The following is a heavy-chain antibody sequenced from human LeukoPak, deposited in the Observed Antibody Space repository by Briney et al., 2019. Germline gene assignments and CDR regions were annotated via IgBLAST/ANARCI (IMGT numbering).Heavy chain of an antibody. Sequence: ASVKVSCKASGYTFTSYGISWVRQAPGQGLEWMGWISAYNGNTNYAQKLQGRVTMTTDTSTSTAYMELRSLRSDDTAVYYCASLGYCSGDSCYSDYWGQGTLVAVSS. J-gene: IGHJ4*02. CDR3: ASLGYCSGDSCYSDY. V-gene: IGHV1-18*01. CDR1: GYTFTSYG. D-gene: IGHD2-15*01. CDR2: ISAYNGNT.